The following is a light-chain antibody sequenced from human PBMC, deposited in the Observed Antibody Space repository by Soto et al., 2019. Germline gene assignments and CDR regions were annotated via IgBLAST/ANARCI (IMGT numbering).Light chain of an antibody. CDR3: NSYTTINNWV. V-gene: IGLV2-14*01. J-gene: IGLJ3*02. Sequence: QSALTQPASVSGSPGQSITISCTGTSSDVGAYKYVSWYQQHPGKAPKLMIYEVSNRPSGVSNRFSGSKSGNTASLTISGLQAEDEADYYCNSYTTINNWVFGGGTQLTVL. CDR1: SSDVGAYKY. CDR2: EVS.